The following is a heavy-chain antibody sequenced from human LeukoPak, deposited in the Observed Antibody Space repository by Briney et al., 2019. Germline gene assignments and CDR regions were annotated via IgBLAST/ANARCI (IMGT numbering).Heavy chain of an antibody. D-gene: IGHD3-10*01. J-gene: IGHJ4*02. CDR2: ISGSGGST. Sequence: GGSLGLSCAASGFTFSSYAMCWVRQAPGKGLEWVSAISGSGGSTYYADSVKGRFTISRDNSKNTLYLQMNSLRAEDTAVYYCAKDGDYYGSGGIDYWGQGTLVTVSS. CDR3: AKDGDYYGSGGIDY. V-gene: IGHV3-23*01. CDR1: GFTFSSYA.